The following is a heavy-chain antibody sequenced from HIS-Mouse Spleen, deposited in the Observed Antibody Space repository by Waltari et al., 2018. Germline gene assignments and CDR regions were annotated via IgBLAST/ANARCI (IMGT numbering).Heavy chain of an antibody. D-gene: IGHD6-6*01. J-gene: IGHJ4*02. CDR1: GGSFSGYY. Sequence: QVQLQQWGAGLLKPSETLSLTCAVYGGSFSGYYWSWIRQPPGEGLEWIGEINHSGSTTYTPPLKSRVTISVDTSKNQFSLTLSSVTAADTCARAGYSSSSFDYWGQGTLVTVSS. CDR2: INHSGST. V-gene: IGHV4-34*01. CDR3: YSSSSFDY.